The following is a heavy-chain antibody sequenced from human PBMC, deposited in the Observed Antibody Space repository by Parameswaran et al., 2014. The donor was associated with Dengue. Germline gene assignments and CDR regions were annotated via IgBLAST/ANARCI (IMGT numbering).Heavy chain of an antibody. D-gene: IGHD6-19*01. CDR3: AREYTSQATGFDC. CDR2: ISFTGTSI. V-gene: IGHV3-48*03. J-gene: IGHJ4*02. Sequence: VRQMPGKGLEWVAYISFTGTSIYYGDSVKGRFTISRDNAKNLLFLQLNSLRADDTAVYYCAREYTSQATGFDCWGQGTLVTVSS.